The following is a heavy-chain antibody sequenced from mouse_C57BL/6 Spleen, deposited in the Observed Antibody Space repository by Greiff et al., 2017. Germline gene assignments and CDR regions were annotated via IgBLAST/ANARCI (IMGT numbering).Heavy chain of an antibody. D-gene: IGHD3-2*02. V-gene: IGHV1-7*01. J-gene: IGHJ4*01. CDR2: INPSSGYT. Sequence: QVQLQQSGAELAKPGASVKLSCKASGYTFTSYWMHWVKPRPGQGLEWIGDINPSSGYTKYNQKFKDKATLTADTSSSTAYMQLSSLTYDVSAVFYGARGSSGPSGDSMDYWGQGTSVTVSS. CDR1: GYTFTSYW. CDR3: ARGSSGPSGDSMDY.